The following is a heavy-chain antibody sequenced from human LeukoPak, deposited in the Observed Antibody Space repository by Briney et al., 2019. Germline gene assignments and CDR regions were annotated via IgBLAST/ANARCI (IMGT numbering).Heavy chain of an antibody. CDR1: GFTVSVNY. J-gene: IGHJ4*02. V-gene: IGHV3-53*01. CDR3: ARGYYDSSGYYCPFCY. Sequence: GGSLRLSCAAFGFTVSVNYMSWVRQAPGKGLEWVSVIYSGGSTYYADSVKGRFTISRDNSKNTLYLQMNSLRAEDTAVYYCARGYYDSSGYYCPFCYWGQGTLVTVSS. CDR2: IYSGGST. D-gene: IGHD3-22*01.